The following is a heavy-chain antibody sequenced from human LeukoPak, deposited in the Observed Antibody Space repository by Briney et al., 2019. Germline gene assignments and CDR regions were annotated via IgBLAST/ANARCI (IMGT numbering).Heavy chain of an antibody. CDR1: GGSISSGDYY. D-gene: IGHD4/OR15-4a*01. V-gene: IGHV4-30-4*01. Sequence: PSETLSLTCTVSGGSISSGDYYWSWIRQPPGKGLEWIGYIYYSGSTYYNPSLKSRVTISVDTSKNQFSLKLSSVTAADTAVYYCARGPDLTNAFDIWGQGTMVTVSS. CDR2: IYYSGST. J-gene: IGHJ3*02. CDR3: ARGPDLTNAFDI.